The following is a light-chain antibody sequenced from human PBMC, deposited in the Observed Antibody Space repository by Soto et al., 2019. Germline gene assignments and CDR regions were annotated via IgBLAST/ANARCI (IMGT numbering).Light chain of an antibody. CDR1: QSVSSD. CDR3: QQYNNWPPYT. J-gene: IGKJ2*01. V-gene: IGKV3-15*01. Sequence: IVMTQSPATLSVSPGDRVTLSCRASQSVSSDLAWYQQRPGQAPRLLIYGASTRATGIPARFSGTGSGTEFTLTIGSLQSEDFAIYYCQQYNNWPPYTFGQGTKLEIK. CDR2: GAS.